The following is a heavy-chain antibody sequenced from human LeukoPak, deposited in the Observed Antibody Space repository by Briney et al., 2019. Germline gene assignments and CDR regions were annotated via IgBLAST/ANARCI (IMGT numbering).Heavy chain of an antibody. Sequence: ASVKVSCKTSGYTFSTYYMHWVRQAPRQGLEWLGIIHPTDGSTSYTQKIQGRVTMTGDTATGTVYLELSSLRSEDTAVYWCARANGGGLDYWGQGTLITVSS. V-gene: IGHV1-46*01. CDR1: GYTFSTYY. D-gene: IGHD3-10*01. CDR2: IHPTDGST. CDR3: ARANGGGLDY. J-gene: IGHJ4*02.